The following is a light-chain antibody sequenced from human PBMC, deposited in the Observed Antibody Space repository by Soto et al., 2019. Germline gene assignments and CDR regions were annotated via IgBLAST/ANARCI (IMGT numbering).Light chain of an antibody. Sequence: EIVMTQSPATLSVSPGERATLSCRASQSVRSNLAWYQQKPGQAPRLLIYGASTRATGIPARFSGSGSGTEFTLTISSLQSEDFAVYYCQQYNNWPPLITFGPGTKVDIK. CDR1: QSVRSN. CDR2: GAS. CDR3: QQYNNWPPLIT. J-gene: IGKJ3*01. V-gene: IGKV3-15*01.